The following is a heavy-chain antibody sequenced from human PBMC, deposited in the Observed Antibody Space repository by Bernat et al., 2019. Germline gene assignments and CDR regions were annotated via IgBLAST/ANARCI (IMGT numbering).Heavy chain of an antibody. J-gene: IGHJ2*01. V-gene: IGHV3-21*01. D-gene: IGHD2-21*02. CDR1: GFTFSSYS. CDR3: AREGGGDYQWYFDL. CDR2: ISSSSSYI. Sequence: EVQLVESGGGLVKPGGSLRLSCAASGFTFSSYSMNWVRQAPGKGLEWVSSISSSSSYIYYAGSVKGRFTISRDNAKNSLYLQMNSLRAEDTAVYYCAREGGGDYQWYFDLWGRGTLVTVSS.